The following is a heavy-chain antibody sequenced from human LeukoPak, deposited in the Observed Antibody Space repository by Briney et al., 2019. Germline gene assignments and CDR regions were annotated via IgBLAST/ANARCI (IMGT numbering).Heavy chain of an antibody. CDR1: GFTFSSYS. J-gene: IGHJ4*02. V-gene: IGHV3-48*02. CDR2: ITSSGSTI. Sequence: QPGGSLRLSCAASGFTFSSYSMNWVRQAPGKGLEWISYITSSGSTIYYADSVKGRFTISRDNAKNSLFLQMNSLRDEDTAVYHCAISDSLWGQGTLVTVSS. CDR3: AISDSL. D-gene: IGHD3-22*01.